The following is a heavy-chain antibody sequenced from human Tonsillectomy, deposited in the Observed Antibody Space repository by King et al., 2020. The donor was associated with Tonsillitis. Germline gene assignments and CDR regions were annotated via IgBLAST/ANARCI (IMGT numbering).Heavy chain of an antibody. J-gene: IGHJ6*02. V-gene: IGHV1-18*01. CDR2: ITAYNGKT. CDR1: GYTFTSYG. D-gene: IGHD6-13*01. CDR3: ARVMAAAGGYYYSMDV. Sequence: VQLVESGAEEKKPGASVKVSCKASGYTFTSYGISWVRQAPGQGLEWMGWITAYNGKTNYEQKVQGRVTMTTDTSTTTAYMDLRSLTSDDTAVYYCARVMAAAGGYYYSMDVWGQGTTVTVSS.